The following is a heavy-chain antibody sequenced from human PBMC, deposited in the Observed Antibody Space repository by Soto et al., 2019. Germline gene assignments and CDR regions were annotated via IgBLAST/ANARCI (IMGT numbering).Heavy chain of an antibody. V-gene: IGHV3-11*01. J-gene: IGHJ6*03. CDR3: ASGVVVPAADIYMDV. CDR1: GFTFSDYY. D-gene: IGHD2-2*01. CDR2: ISSSGSTI. Sequence: GGSLRLSCAASGFTFSDYYTSWIRQAPGKGLEWVSYISSSGSTIYYADSVKGRFTISRDNAKNSLYLQMNSLRAEDTAVYYCASGVVVPAADIYMDVWGKGTTVTVSS.